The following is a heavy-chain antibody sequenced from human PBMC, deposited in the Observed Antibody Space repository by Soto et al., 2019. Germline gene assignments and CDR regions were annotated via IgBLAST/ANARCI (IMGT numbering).Heavy chain of an antibody. D-gene: IGHD2-15*01. CDR1: GGSISSGGYY. CDR3: AREVVVAATQDHWFDP. Sequence: PSETLSLTCTVSGGSISSGGYYWSWIRQHPGKGLEWIGYIYYSGSTYYNPSLKSRVTISVDTSKNQFSLKLSSVTAADTAVYYCAREVVVAATQDHWFDPWGQGTLVTVSS. J-gene: IGHJ5*02. CDR2: IYYSGST. V-gene: IGHV4-31*03.